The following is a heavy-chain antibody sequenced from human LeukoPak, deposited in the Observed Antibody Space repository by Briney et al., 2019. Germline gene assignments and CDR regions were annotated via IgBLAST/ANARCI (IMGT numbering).Heavy chain of an antibody. CDR1: GFPFSSYA. CDR2: VKQDGSDK. CDR3: ARDPVAGKFDY. D-gene: IGHD6-19*01. V-gene: IGHV3-7*04. Sequence: PGGSLRLSCSASGFPFSSYAMHWVRQAPGKGLEWVANVKQDGSDKYYVDSVKGRFTISRDNAKNSLYLQMNSLRAEDTAVYYCARDPVAGKFDYWGQGTLVTVSS. J-gene: IGHJ4*02.